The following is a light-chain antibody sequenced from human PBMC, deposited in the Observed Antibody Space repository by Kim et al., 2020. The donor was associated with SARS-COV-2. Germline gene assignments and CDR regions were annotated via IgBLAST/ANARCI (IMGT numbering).Light chain of an antibody. V-gene: IGKV1-6*01. CDR2: ATS. J-gene: IGKJ4*02. Sequence: AIQMTQSPSSLSASVGDRVTITCRASQGIRNDLGWYQQKPGRAPNLLIFATSTLQSGVPSRFSGSGSGTDFTLTISSLQPEDFATYYCLQYYDYPLTFGGGTKVDIK. CDR1: QGIRND. CDR3: LQYYDYPLT.